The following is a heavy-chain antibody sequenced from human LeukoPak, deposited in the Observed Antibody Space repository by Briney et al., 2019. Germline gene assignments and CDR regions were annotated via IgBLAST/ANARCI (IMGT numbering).Heavy chain of an antibody. V-gene: IGHV3-7*03. D-gene: IGHD3-10*01. J-gene: IGHJ6*02. CDR1: EFTTHYW. CDR3: AKVPYSDYGAGRPPFMDV. Sequence: GGSLRLSCTGSEFTTHYWLNWVRQSPGKGLEWVANIDRDGHVQHYVDSVAGRFTISRDNSKNTLYLQMNSLRDEDTAVYYCAKVPYSDYGAGRPPFMDVWGQGTTVAISS. CDR2: IDRDGHVQ.